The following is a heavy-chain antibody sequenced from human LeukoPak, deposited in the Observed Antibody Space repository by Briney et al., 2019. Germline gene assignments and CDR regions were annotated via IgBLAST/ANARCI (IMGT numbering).Heavy chain of an antibody. CDR3: ARTISGYPPLDL. J-gene: IGHJ3*01. V-gene: IGHV1-2*02. CDR1: GYTFTAQY. D-gene: IGHD5-12*01. CDR2: IDPESGDT. Sequence: ASVKVSCKASGYTFTAQYMHWVRQAPGQGLEWMAWIDPESGDTSYAQKFQDRVTMTRDTSISTAYMDLSRLTSDDTAVYYCARTISGYPPLDLWGQGTMVTVSS.